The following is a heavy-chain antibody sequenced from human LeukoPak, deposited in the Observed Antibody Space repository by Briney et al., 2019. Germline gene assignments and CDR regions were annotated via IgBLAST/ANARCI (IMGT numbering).Heavy chain of an antibody. CDR3: ARCLLVQGYYYGMDV. Sequence: GGSLRLSCAAAGFTLSSKSMSWVRQAPGKGLEWVSTIYSGGSTYYADSVKGRFTISRDNSKNTLHLQMNSLRAEDTAVYYCARCLLVQGYYYGMDVWGQGTTVTVSS. J-gene: IGHJ6*02. V-gene: IGHV3-66*01. CDR1: GFTLSSKS. CDR2: IYSGGST. D-gene: IGHD3-3*01.